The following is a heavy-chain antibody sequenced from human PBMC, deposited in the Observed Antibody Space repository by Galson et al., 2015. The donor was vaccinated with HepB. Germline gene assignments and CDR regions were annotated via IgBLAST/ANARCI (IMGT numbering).Heavy chain of an antibody. Sequence: ETLSLTCTVSGYSISSGYYWGWIRQPPGKGLEWIGSIYHSGSTYYNPSLKSRVTISVDTSKNQFSLKLSSVTAADTAVYYCARWELLIAAPANWFDPWGQGTLVTVSS. J-gene: IGHJ5*02. CDR1: GYSISSGYY. CDR3: ARWELLIAAPANWFDP. D-gene: IGHD6-13*01. CDR2: IYHSGST. V-gene: IGHV4-38-2*02.